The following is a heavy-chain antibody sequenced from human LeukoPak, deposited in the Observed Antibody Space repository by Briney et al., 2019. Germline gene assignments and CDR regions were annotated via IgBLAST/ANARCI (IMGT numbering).Heavy chain of an antibody. CDR2: ISGSGGST. Sequence: SGGSLRLSCAASGFTFSDFYMSWVRQAPGKGLEWVSAISGSGGSTYYADSVKGRFTISRDNSKNTLYLQMNRLRAEDTAVYYCAKDRGPLTFDPWGQGTLVTVSS. D-gene: IGHD3-10*01. CDR1: GFTFSDFY. CDR3: AKDRGPLTFDP. J-gene: IGHJ5*02. V-gene: IGHV3-23*01.